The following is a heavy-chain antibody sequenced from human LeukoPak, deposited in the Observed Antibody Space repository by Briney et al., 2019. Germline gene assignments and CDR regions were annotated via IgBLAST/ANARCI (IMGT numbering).Heavy chain of an antibody. CDR3: ARDRLPVTTKGNWFDP. D-gene: IGHD4-17*01. Sequence: GGSLRLSCAASGFTVSSNYMSWVRQAPGKGLEWVSVIYSGGSTYYADSVKGRFTISRDNSKNTLYLQMNSLRAEDTAVYYCARDRLPVTTKGNWFDPWGQGTLVTVSS. V-gene: IGHV3-53*01. CDR1: GFTVSSNY. CDR2: IYSGGST. J-gene: IGHJ5*02.